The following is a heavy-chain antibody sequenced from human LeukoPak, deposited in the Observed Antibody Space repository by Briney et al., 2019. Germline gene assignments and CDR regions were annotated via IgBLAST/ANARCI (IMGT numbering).Heavy chain of an antibody. D-gene: IGHD2-15*01. J-gene: IGHJ5*02. V-gene: IGHV4-38-2*01. CDR1: GYSISSGYY. CDR3: ARVIYCSGGSCYDGAWFDP. CDR2: IYHGGST. Sequence: SETLSLTCGVSGYSISSGYYWGWIRQPPGKGLEWIGSIYHGGSTYYNPSLKSRVTISVDTSKNQFSLKLNSLTAADTAVYYCARVIYCSGGSCYDGAWFDPWGQGTLVTVSS.